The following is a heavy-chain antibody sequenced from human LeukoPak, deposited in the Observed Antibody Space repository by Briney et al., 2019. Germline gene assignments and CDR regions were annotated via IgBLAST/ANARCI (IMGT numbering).Heavy chain of an antibody. J-gene: IGHJ6*02. CDR3: ARHRAAGASNSYGADV. D-gene: IGHD4/OR15-4a*01. Sequence: GESLKISCKGSGYTFRTYWIAWVRQMPGKGVEWMGTINPGDSDTRYSPSFQGQVTISAGESTTTTYLQWSSLKASDTAMYYCARHRAAGASNSYGADVWGQGTTVTVSS. CDR1: GYTFRTYW. CDR2: INPGDSDT. V-gene: IGHV5-51*01.